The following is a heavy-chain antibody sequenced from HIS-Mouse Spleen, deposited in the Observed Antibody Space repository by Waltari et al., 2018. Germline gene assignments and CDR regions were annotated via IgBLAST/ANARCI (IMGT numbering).Heavy chain of an antibody. V-gene: IGHV4-39*07. Sequence: QLQLQESGPGLVKPSETLSLTCTVSGGSISSSSYYWGWIRQPPGKGLEWIGEINHSGSTNYNPSLKSRVTISVDTSKNQFSLKLSSVTAADTAVYYCARALIAAFDYWGQGTLVTVSS. CDR3: ARALIAAFDY. CDR2: INHSGST. CDR1: GGSISSSSYY. D-gene: IGHD6-13*01. J-gene: IGHJ4*02.